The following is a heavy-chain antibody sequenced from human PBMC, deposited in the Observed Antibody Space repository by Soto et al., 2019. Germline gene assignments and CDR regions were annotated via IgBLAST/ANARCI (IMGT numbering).Heavy chain of an antibody. CDR1: GGSFSGYY. D-gene: IGHD3-16*02. CDR3: ARGGLSIGKTLYDYVWGSYRSRPFDY. Sequence: QVQLQQWGAGLLKPSETLSLTCAVYGGSFSGYYWSWIRQPPGKGLEWIGEINHSGSTNYNPSLKRRVTISVDTSKNQFSLKLSSVTAADTAVYYCARGGLSIGKTLYDYVWGSYRSRPFDYWGQGTLVTVSS. J-gene: IGHJ4*02. CDR2: INHSGST. V-gene: IGHV4-34*01.